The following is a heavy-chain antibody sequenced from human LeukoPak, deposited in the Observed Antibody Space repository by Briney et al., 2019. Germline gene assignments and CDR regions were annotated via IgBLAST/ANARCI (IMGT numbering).Heavy chain of an antibody. CDR1: GFTFSTFA. CDR3: AKDSAIFGVVIISADY. Sequence: PGGSLRLSCEASGFTFSTFAMIWVRQPPGKGLEWVSSIFPSGGEIHCADSVRGRFTISRDNSKSTLSLQMNSLRAEDTAVYYCAKDSAIFGVVIISADYWGQGTLVTVSS. D-gene: IGHD3-3*01. J-gene: IGHJ4*02. CDR2: IFPSGGEI. V-gene: IGHV3-23*01.